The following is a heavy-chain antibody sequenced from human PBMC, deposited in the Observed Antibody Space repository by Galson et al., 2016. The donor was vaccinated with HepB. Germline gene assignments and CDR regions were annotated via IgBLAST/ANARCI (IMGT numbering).Heavy chain of an antibody. CDR1: GGTFRSYA. V-gene: IGHV1-69*13. D-gene: IGHD3-10*01. Sequence: SVKVSCKASGGTFRSYAISWVRQAPGQGLEWMGWIIPMFVKAKYAEKFQGRVTITADESTSTAYMELRSLRSEDTAVYYCVRWAGFAKDLWSGPFDYWGQGTLVTVS. CDR2: IIPMFVKA. CDR3: VRWAGFAKDLWSGPFDY. J-gene: IGHJ4*02.